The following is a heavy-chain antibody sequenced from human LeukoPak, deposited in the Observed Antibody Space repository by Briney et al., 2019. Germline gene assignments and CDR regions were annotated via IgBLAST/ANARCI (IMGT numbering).Heavy chain of an antibody. CDR2: IYYSGTT. V-gene: IGHV4-59*08. D-gene: IGHD6-6*01. CDR3: ARGFSVAARPNYYYGMDV. CDR1: GGSISSYY. J-gene: IGHJ6*02. Sequence: PSETLSLTCTVSGGSISSYYWSWIRQPPGKGLDWIGYIYYSGTTNYNPSLKSRVTISLDTSKKQLSLKLSSVTAADTAVYYCARGFSVAARPNYYYGMDVWGQGTTVTVSS.